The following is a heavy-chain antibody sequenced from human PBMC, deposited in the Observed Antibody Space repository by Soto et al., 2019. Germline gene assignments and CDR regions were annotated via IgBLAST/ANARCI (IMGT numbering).Heavy chain of an antibody. Sequence: SETLSLTCTVSGGSISSYYWSWIRQPPGKGLEWIGYIYYSGSTNHNPSLKSRVTISVDTSKNQFSMKLSSVTAADTAVYYCARLGEDSSGRLLDYWGQGTLVPVSS. V-gene: IGHV4-59*08. CDR2: IYYSGST. CDR3: ARLGEDSSGRLLDY. D-gene: IGHD3-22*01. J-gene: IGHJ4*02. CDR1: GGSISSYY.